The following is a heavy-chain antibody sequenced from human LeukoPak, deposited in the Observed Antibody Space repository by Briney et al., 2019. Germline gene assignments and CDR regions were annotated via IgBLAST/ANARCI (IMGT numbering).Heavy chain of an antibody. CDR3: ARDFTIFGVVTPRRVFDP. V-gene: IGHV1-2*02. D-gene: IGHD3-3*01. Sequence: ASVTVSCKASGYTFTGCYMHWVRQAPGQGLEWMGWINPNSGGTNYAQKFQGRVTMTRDTSVSTAYMELSRLRSDDTAVYYCARDFTIFGVVTPRRVFDPWGQGTLVTVSS. CDR2: INPNSGGT. CDR1: GYTFTGCY. J-gene: IGHJ5*02.